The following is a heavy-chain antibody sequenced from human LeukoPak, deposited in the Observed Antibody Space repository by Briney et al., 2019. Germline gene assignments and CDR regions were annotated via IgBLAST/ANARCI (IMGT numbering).Heavy chain of an antibody. J-gene: IGHJ3*02. D-gene: IGHD3-22*01. CDR1: GGSISSYY. Sequence: PSETLSLTCTVSGGSISSYYWSWIRQPPGKGLEWIGYIYYSGSTNYNPSLKSRVTISVDTSKNQFSLKLSSVTAADTAVYYCARGEVVMHDAFDIWGQGTMVTVSS. V-gene: IGHV4-59*13. CDR3: ARGEVVMHDAFDI. CDR2: IYYSGST.